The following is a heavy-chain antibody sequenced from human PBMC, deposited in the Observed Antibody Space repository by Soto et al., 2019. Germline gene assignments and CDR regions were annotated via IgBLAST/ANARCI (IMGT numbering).Heavy chain of an antibody. CDR3: ARAGYCSSTSCPPTDY. D-gene: IGHD2-2*01. J-gene: IGHJ4*02. CDR2: INPSGGST. Sequence: ASVKVSCKASGYTFTSYYMHWGRQAPGQGLEWMGIINPSGGSTSYAQKFQGRVTMTRDTSTSTVYMELSSLRSEDTAVYYCARAGYCSSTSCPPTDYWGQGTLVTVSS. V-gene: IGHV1-46*01. CDR1: GYTFTSYY.